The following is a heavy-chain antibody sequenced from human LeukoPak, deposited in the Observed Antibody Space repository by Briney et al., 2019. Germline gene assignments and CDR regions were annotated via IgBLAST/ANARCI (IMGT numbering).Heavy chain of an antibody. J-gene: IGHJ4*02. Sequence: SETLSLTCAVYGGSFSGYYCSWIRQPPGKGLEWIGEINHSGSTNYNPSLKSRVTISVDTSKNQFSLKLSSVTAADTAVYYCARLWFGEFDYWGQGTLVTVSS. V-gene: IGHV4-34*01. CDR1: GGSFSGYY. CDR3: ARLWFGEFDY. CDR2: INHSGST. D-gene: IGHD3-10*01.